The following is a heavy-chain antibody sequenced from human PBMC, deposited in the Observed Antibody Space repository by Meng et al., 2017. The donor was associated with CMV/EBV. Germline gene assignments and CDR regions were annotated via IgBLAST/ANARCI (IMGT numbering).Heavy chain of an antibody. CDR3: ARVSSGWDEYYYYYGMDV. CDR1: GYSISSGYY. Sequence: GSLRLSCTVSGYSISSGYYWGWIRQPPGKGLEWIGSIYHSGSTYYNPSLKSRVTISVDTSKNQFSLKLSSVTAADTAVYYCARVSSGWDEYYYYYGMDVWGQGTTVTVSS. CDR2: IYHSGST. D-gene: IGHD6-19*01. J-gene: IGHJ6*02. V-gene: IGHV4-38-2*02.